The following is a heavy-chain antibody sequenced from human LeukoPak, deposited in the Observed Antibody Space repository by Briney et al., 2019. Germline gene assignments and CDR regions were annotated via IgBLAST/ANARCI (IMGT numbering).Heavy chain of an antibody. V-gene: IGHV1-46*01. J-gene: IGHJ4*02. CDR1: GYTFTSYY. D-gene: IGHD3-22*01. CDR2: IHPSDGST. Sequence: ASVKVSCKTSGYTFTSYYLHWVRQAPGQGLEWVGIIHPSDGSTRDAQKFQGRVTVTRDTSTSTLYMELSSLRSEDTAVYYCARGRVDYGSSGYYYFDYWGQGTLVTVSS. CDR3: ARGRVDYGSSGYYYFDY.